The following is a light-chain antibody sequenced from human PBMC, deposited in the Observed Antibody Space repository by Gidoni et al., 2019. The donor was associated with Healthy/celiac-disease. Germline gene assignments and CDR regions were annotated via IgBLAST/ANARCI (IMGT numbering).Light chain of an antibody. V-gene: IGKV1-33*01. CDR3: QQYDNLPPYT. CDR2: DAS. J-gene: IGKJ2*01. Sequence: DIQMTKSPSSLSASVGDRVTITCQASQDISNYLNWYQQKPGKAPKLLIYDASNLETGVPSRFSGSGSGTDFTFTISSLQPEDIATYYCQQYDNLPPYTFGQXTKLEIK. CDR1: QDISNY.